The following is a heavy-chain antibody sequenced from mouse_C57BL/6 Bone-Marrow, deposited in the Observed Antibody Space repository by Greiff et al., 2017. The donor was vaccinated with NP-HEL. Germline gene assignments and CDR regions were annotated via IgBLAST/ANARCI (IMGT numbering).Heavy chain of an antibody. V-gene: IGHV5-2*01. D-gene: IGHD2-4*01. CDR1: EYEFPSHD. Sequence: EVMLVESGGGLVQPGESLKLSCESNEYEFPSHDMSWVRKTPEKRLELVAAINSDGGSTYYPDTMERRFIISRDNTKKTLYLQMSSLRSEDTSLYYCARQNYDDGWYFDVWGTGTTVTVSS. J-gene: IGHJ1*03. CDR3: ARQNYDDGWYFDV. CDR2: INSDGGST.